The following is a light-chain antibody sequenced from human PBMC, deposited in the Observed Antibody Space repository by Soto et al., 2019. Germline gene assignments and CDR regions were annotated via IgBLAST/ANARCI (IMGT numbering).Light chain of an antibody. J-gene: IGLJ3*02. CDR2: GVT. Sequence: QSALTQPTSVSGSPGQSITISCTGNHNDIGTYDYVSWYQQHPGRAPRLLIHGVTTRPSGISGRFSGSKSGNTASLTISGLQAEDEGDFFCCSYAGNGAWVFGGGTKLTVL. V-gene: IGLV2-14*03. CDR1: HNDIGTYDY. CDR3: CSYAGNGAWV.